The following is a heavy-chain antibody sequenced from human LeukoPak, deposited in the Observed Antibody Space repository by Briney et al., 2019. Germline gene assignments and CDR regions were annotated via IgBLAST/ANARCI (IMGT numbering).Heavy chain of an antibody. J-gene: IGHJ4*02. CDR3: ASGSSPLYFDY. V-gene: IGHV4-59*01. CDR2: IYYSGNT. CDR1: GGSNSSYH. D-gene: IGHD6-6*01. Sequence: SETLSLXCTVSGGSNSSYHWSWIRRSPEKGLESIGYIYYSGNTNYNPSLRSRVTISLDTSKNQFSLKVNSVTAADTAVYYCASGSSPLYFDYWGQGTLVTVSS.